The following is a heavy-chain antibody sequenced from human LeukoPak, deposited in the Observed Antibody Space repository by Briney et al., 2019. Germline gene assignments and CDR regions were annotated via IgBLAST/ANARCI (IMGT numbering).Heavy chain of an antibody. J-gene: IGHJ5*02. V-gene: IGHV4-30-4*01. CDR3: ARLVATIYNWFDP. D-gene: IGHD5-12*01. CDR1: GGSISSGDYY. Sequence: SETLSLTCTVPGGSISSGDYYWSWIRQPPGKGLEWIGYIYYGGSTYYNPSLKSRVTISVDTSKNQFSLKLSSVTAADTAVYYCARLVATIYNWFDPWGQGTLVTVSS. CDR2: IYYGGST.